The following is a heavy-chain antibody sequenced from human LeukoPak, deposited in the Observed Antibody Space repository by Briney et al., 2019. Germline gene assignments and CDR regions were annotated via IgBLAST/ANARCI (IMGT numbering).Heavy chain of an antibody. CDR1: GFPFSSYW. Sequence: GGSLRLSCTASGFPFSSYWMNWVRQAPGKGLESVANIKQDGSEKYYVDSVKGRFTISRDNAKKSLYLQMNSLRAEDTAVYYCARETEMANLDYWGQGTLVTVSS. J-gene: IGHJ4*02. CDR3: ARETEMANLDY. V-gene: IGHV3-7*04. CDR2: IKQDGSEK. D-gene: IGHD5-24*01.